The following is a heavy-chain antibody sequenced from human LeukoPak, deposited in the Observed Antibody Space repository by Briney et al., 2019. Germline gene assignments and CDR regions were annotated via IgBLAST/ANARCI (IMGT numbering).Heavy chain of an antibody. Sequence: PSETLSLTCTVTGGSISSSSYYWGWIRQPPGTGLEWIGSIYYSGSTYYNPSLKSRVTISVDTSKNQFSLKLSSVTAADTAVYYCARLHCSGGSCYYFDYWGQGTLVTVSS. V-gene: IGHV4-39*01. CDR3: ARLHCSGGSCYYFDY. CDR1: GGSISSSSYY. CDR2: IYYSGST. J-gene: IGHJ4*02. D-gene: IGHD2-15*01.